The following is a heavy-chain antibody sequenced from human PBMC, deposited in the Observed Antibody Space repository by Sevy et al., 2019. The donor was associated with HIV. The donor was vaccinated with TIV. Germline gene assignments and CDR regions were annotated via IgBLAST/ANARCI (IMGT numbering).Heavy chain of an antibody. CDR3: ARAMGV. V-gene: IGHV3-7*01. CDR1: GISISSHW. J-gene: IGHJ6*02. CDR2: INQDGSEI. Sequence: GGSLRLSCVGAGISISSHWMNWVRQSPGKGLEWVANINQDGSEIYYAGSVKGRFTISRDNARNSGYLQMHSLSVEDRCDYYCARAMGVWGQGTTVTVSS.